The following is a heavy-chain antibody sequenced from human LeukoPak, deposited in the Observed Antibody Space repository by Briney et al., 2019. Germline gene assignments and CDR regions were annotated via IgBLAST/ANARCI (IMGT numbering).Heavy chain of an antibody. CDR2: VSSSGRHM. D-gene: IGHD3-10*01. V-gene: IGHV3-21*01. CDR1: GFTFSSYS. CDR3: AKDWGITMVRGVIM. J-gene: IGHJ4*02. Sequence: GGSLRLSCAASGFTFSSYSMNWVRQAPGKGLEWVSSVSSSGRHMYYADSVKGRFTISRDNAKNSLYLQMNSLRAEDTAVYYCAKDWGITMVRGVIMWGQGTLVTVSS.